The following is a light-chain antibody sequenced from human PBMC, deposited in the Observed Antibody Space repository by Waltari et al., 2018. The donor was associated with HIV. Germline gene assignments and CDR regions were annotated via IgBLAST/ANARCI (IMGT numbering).Light chain of an antibody. V-gene: IGLV3-19*01. CDR2: GPN. CDR3: NSRDDIGHWF. J-gene: IGLJ3*02. CDR1: SVRTYY. Sequence: SSELTQDPAVSVALGQTVRITCQGDSVRTYYASWYQQKPGQAPVLVFYGPNNRPSGIPDRFSGSTSGDTASLTITGAQAEDEADYYCNSRDDIGHWFFGAGTKVTVL.